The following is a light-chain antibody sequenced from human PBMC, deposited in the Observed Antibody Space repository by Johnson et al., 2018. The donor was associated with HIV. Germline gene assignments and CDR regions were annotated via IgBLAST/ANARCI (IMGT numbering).Light chain of an antibody. CDR3: GRWDDSLSTYV. CDR2: DNN. Sequence: QSVLTQPPSVSAAPGQKVTISCSGSSSNIGNNYVSWYQQLPGTAPKLLIYDNNKRPSGIPDRFSGSKSGPSATLGITGLPTGDEADYYCGRWDDSLSTYVFGTGTKVTVL. CDR1: SSNIGNNY. J-gene: IGLJ1*01. V-gene: IGLV1-51*01.